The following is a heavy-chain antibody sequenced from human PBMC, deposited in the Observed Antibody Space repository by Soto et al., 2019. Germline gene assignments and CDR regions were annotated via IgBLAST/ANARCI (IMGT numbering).Heavy chain of an antibody. CDR3: AGEGALATFGVV. CDR1: GDSIRSYY. Sequence: SETLSLTCTVSGDSIRSYYWTWIRQPPGRGLEWIGHVYYGGSTTYNPSLQSRVTISLDTSKNQFSLRLTSMTAADAAVYYCAGEGALATFGVVWGQGTLVTVSS. J-gene: IGHJ4*02. D-gene: IGHD3-3*01. CDR2: VYYGGST. V-gene: IGHV4-59*01.